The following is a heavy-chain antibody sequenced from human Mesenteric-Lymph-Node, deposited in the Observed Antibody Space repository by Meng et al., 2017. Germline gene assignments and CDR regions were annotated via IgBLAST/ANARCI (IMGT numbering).Heavy chain of an antibody. J-gene: IGHJ5*02. Sequence: GESLKISCAASGFTFDNHHMHWVRQAPGKGLEWVAVVSSDGRIQGYPHSVEGRFTISRDNSKNTLSLEMKSLRAEDTAVYYCTRDRWGSYDHWGQGTVVSVSS. CDR1: GFTFDNHH. V-gene: IGHV3-30*01. CDR2: VSSDGRIQ. CDR3: TRDRWGSYDH. D-gene: IGHD3-16*01.